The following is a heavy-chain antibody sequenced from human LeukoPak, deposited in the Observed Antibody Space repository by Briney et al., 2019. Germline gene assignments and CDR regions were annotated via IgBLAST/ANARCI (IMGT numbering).Heavy chain of an antibody. D-gene: IGHD2-15*01. CDR1: GGSISGFY. V-gene: IGHV4-59*01. J-gene: IGHJ4*02. CDR2: IFYSGST. CDR3: TRAASYCNGGSCYPSTFDY. Sequence: KPSETLSLTCTVYGGSISGFYWSWIRQPPGKGLEWIGYIFYSGSTNYNPSLKSRVTIPLDSSMNQFSLKVSSVTAADTAVYYCTRAASYCNGGSCYPSTFDYCGQGTLVSVSS.